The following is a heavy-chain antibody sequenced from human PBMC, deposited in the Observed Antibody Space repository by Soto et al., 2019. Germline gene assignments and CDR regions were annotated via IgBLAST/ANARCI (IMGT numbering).Heavy chain of an antibody. Sequence: QVRLVESGGGVVQPGGSLRLSCATSGFSLSSYAMHWVRQAPGKGLEWVALMSYDETKKYYADSVKGRFTISRDTSKNTLFLQMNNLRVEDTAVYYCAKDRRDGDFMHILVVDFWGQGARVTVSS. CDR2: MSYDETKK. CDR1: GFSLSSYA. D-gene: IGHD2-15*01. V-gene: IGHV3-30*18. J-gene: IGHJ4*02. CDR3: AKDRRDGDFMHILVVDF.